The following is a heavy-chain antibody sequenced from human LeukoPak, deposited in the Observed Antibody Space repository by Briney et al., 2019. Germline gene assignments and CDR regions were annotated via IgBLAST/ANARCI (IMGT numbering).Heavy chain of an antibody. CDR3: ARLAGGNDYGDD. D-gene: IGHD4-17*01. Sequence: SETLSLTCTVSGGSVSSSSYYWGWIPQPPGKGLEWIGSIYYSGSTYYDPSLKRLVTISVDTCKNQFSLKLSSVTAADTAVYYCARLAGGNDYGDDWGQGTLVTVSS. J-gene: IGHJ4*02. V-gene: IGHV4-39*01. CDR1: GGSVSSSSYY. CDR2: IYYSGST.